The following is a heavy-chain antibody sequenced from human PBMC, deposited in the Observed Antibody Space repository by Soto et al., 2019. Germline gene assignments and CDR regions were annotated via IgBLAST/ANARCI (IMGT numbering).Heavy chain of an antibody. V-gene: IGHV3-30*18. CDR2: ISYDGSNK. Sequence: GESLKISCAASGFTFSSYGMHWVRQAPGKGLEWVAVISYDGSNKYYADSVKGRFTISRDNSKNTLYLQMNSLRAEDTAVYYCAKGWRYYDFWSGSRPGYFQHWGQGTLVTVSS. CDR3: AKGWRYYDFWSGSRPGYFQH. J-gene: IGHJ1*01. CDR1: GFTFSSYG. D-gene: IGHD3-3*01.